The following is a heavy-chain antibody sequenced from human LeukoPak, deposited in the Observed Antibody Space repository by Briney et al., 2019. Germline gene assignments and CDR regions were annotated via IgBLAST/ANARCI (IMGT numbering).Heavy chain of an antibody. CDR2: IKQDGSEK. CDR1: GFTFSNFW. Sequence: PGGSLRLSCAASGFTFSNFWMSWVRQAPGKGLEWVANIKQDGSEKYYVDSVKGRFTISRDDAKNSLYLQMNSLRVEDTAVYYCAREGMVRGVPDAFDLWGQGTMVTVSS. D-gene: IGHD3-10*01. V-gene: IGHV3-7*01. CDR3: AREGMVRGVPDAFDL. J-gene: IGHJ3*01.